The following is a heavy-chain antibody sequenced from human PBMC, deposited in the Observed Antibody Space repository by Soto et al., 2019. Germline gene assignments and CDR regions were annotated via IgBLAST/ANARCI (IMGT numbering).Heavy chain of an antibody. D-gene: IGHD6-13*01. CDR3: ARDSSSWYRDGMDV. V-gene: IGHV1-2*04. CDR1: GYTFTGYY. J-gene: IGHJ6*02. CDR2: INPNSGGT. Sequence: QVQLVQSGAEVKKPGASVKVSCKASGYTFTGYYMHWVRQAPGQGLEWMGWINPNSGGTNYAQKFQGWVTMTMDTSISTAYMVLSRLRSDDTAVYYCARDSSSWYRDGMDVWGQGTTVTVSS.